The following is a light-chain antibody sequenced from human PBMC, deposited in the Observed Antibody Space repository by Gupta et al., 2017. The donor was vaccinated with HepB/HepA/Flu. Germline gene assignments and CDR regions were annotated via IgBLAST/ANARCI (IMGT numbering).Light chain of an antibody. V-gene: IGLV1-47*01. CDR2: TSN. J-gene: IGLJ1*01. CDR1: RSTIGSNY. CDR3: AAWDDSRSGYV. Sequence: SVLTQPPSASGTPGPSVTISCSGSRSTIGSNYVYWFKQHPGTAPKLVAYTSNQRPSGVPGRISGSKYDTSAALAISGLRSEDEADYYCAAWDDSRSGYVFGTGTTFTVL.